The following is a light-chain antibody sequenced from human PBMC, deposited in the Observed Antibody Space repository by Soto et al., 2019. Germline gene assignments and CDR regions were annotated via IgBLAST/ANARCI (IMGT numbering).Light chain of an antibody. J-gene: IGKJ1*01. Sequence: EVMMTQSPATLSVSLGERVTLSCRASHTVNSNVAWYQQKPGQAPRLLIYGASARATGIPARFSGTGSGTECTLTISSLQSEDVAAYYCQQYNNWPPLSFGQGTKADI. CDR2: GAS. CDR3: QQYNNWPPLS. CDR1: HTVNSN. V-gene: IGKV3-15*01.